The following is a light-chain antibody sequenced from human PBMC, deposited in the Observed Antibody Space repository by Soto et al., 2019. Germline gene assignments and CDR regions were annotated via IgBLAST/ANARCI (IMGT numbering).Light chain of an antibody. V-gene: IGLV2-18*02. CDR2: EVS. CDR3: SSYTISSTYV. Sequence: QSALTQPPSVSGSPGQSVTISCTGTSDDVGGYNRVSWYQQPPGTAPKLMIYEVSNRPSGVPDRFSGSKSGNTASLTISGLQAEDEADYYCSSYTISSTYVFGTGTKVTVL. CDR1: SDDVGGYNR. J-gene: IGLJ1*01.